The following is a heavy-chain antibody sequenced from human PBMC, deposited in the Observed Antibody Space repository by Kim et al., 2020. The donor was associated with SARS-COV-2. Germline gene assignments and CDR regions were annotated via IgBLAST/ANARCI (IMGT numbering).Heavy chain of an antibody. CDR1: GFIVSDYY. CDR2: ICSSSTYT. V-gene: IGHV3-11*06. J-gene: IGHJ4*02. D-gene: IGHD6-13*01. CDR3: AWDKDSSSWYTKVYYFDS. Sequence: GGSLRLSCAASGFIVSDYYMSWIRQAPGKGLEWVSFICSSSTYTNSADSVNRRSITYSDNTKNPQYQQMNSLIADETAVYYCAWDKDSSSWYTKVYYFDSWGQGTLVTVSS.